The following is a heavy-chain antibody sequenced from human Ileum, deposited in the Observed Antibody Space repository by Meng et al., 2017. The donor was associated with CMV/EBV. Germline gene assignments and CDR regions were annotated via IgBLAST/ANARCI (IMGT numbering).Heavy chain of an antibody. D-gene: IGHD3-10*01. J-gene: IGHJ4*02. V-gene: IGHV3-30*02. CDR1: GIIFNTHG. CDR3: VGHQGGPREGVRLV. Sequence: GESLKISCAASGIIFNTHGIHWLRQAPGKGLEWVAFMGPDGGDKYNGKIMKGRFIVSRDTSKSPVFLQLNSLRLEDTAVYYCVGHQGGPREGVRLVWGQGTLVTVSS. CDR2: MGPDGGDK.